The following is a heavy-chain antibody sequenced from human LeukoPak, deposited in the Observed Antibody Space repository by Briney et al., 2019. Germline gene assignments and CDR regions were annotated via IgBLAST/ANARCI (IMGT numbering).Heavy chain of an antibody. CDR2: IDKTTYPT. D-gene: IGHD6-19*01. V-gene: IGHV3-23*05. Sequence: GSLRLSFAASEFIFSYYAMGLVRQAPRKGLEWVSTIDKTTYPTFYADSVKGRFTISRDNSKNTLYLQMNSLRTEDTAVYFCAKFEGATIPGWFNDYWGQGILVTVSS. CDR1: EFIFSYYA. CDR3: AKFEGATIPGWFNDY. J-gene: IGHJ4*02.